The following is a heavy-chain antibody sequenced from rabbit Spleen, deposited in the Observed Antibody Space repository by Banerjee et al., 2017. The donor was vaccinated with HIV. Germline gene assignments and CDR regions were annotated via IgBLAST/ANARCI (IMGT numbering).Heavy chain of an antibody. J-gene: IGHJ4*01. CDR2: IDTGSSGFT. V-gene: IGHV1S40*01. CDR1: GVSFSGNSY. Sequence: QSLEESGGDLVKPGASLTLTCIASGVSFSGNSYMCWVRQAPGKGLEWIVCIDTGSSGFTYFASWAKGRFTISKTSSTTVTLQVTSLTAADTATYFCTRNFDLWGPGTLVTVS. CDR3: TRNFDL.